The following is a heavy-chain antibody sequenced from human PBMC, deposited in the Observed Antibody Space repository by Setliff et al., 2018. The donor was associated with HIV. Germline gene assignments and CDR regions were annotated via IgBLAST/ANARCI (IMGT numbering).Heavy chain of an antibody. CDR3: VRPAIAVAWVAAFDV. Sequence: PGGSLRLSCAASGFTFSSYGMHWVRQAPGKGLEYVSGISSNGGRRYYADSVKGRFTISRDNSENTVYLQMGSLRAEDMAVYYCVRPAIAVAWVAAFDVWGQGTMVTVSS. CDR1: GFTFSSYG. CDR2: ISSNGGRR. D-gene: IGHD6-19*01. V-gene: IGHV3-64*02. J-gene: IGHJ3*01.